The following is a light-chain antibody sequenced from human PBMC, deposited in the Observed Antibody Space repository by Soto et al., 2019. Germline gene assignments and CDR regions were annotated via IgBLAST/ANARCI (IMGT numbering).Light chain of an antibody. J-gene: IGLJ2*01. Sequence: QSALTQPASVSGSPGQSITISCTGTSSDVGSYNLVSWYQQHPAKAPKLMIYEGSKWPSGVSNRFSGSKSGNTASLTISGLQAEDEADYYCCSYAGSSAVVFGGGTKLTVL. CDR1: SSDVGSYNL. CDR3: CSYAGSSAVV. CDR2: EGS. V-gene: IGLV2-23*01.